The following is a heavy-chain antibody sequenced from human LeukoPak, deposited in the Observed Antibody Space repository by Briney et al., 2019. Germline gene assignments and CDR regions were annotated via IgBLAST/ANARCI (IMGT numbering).Heavy chain of an antibody. Sequence: GGSLRLSCAASGFTFSSYSMNWVRQAPGEGLEWVSSITTSGGSTYYADSVKGRFTISGDNAKNTLYLQMNSLRAEDTAVYYCAKDHYVSGRYDAFDVWGQGTMVTVSS. CDR1: GFTFSSYS. D-gene: IGHD3-10*01. CDR3: AKDHYVSGRYDAFDV. V-gene: IGHV3-23*01. CDR2: ITTSGGST. J-gene: IGHJ3*01.